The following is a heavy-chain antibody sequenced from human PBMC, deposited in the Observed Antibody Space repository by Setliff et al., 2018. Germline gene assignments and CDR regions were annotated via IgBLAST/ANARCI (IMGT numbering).Heavy chain of an antibody. V-gene: IGHV3-53*01. Sequence: AGGSLRLSCAASRFTFSNYMSWVRQAPGKGLEWVSVIYSGGSTYYADSVKGRFTVSRDNAKNSLYLQMTSLRAEDTAIYYCARTTGYRLEGDFDYWGQGTLVTVS. CDR3: ARTTGYRLEGDFDY. D-gene: IGHD3-16*01. J-gene: IGHJ4*02. CDR2: IYSGGST. CDR1: RFTFSNY.